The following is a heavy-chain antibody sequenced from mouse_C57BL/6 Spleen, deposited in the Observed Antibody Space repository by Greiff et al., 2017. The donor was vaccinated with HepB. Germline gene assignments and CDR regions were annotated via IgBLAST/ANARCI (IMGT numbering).Heavy chain of an antibody. CDR1: GYTFTSYW. D-gene: IGHD1-1*01. V-gene: IGHV1-64*01. J-gene: IGHJ4*01. CDR2: IHPNSGST. CDR3: ARSGYYGYAMDY. Sequence: VQLQQSGAELVKPGASVKLSCKASGYTFTSYWMHWVKQRPGQGLEWIGMIHPNSGSTNYNEKFKSKATLTVDKSSSTAYMQLSSLTSEDSAVYYCARSGYYGYAMDYRGQGTSVTVSS.